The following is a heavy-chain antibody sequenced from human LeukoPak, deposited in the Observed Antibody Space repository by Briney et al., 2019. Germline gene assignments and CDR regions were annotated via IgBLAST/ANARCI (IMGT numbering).Heavy chain of an antibody. J-gene: IGHJ6*02. CDR2: ISGSGGST. D-gene: IGHD5-12*01. V-gene: IGHV3-23*01. Sequence: PGGSLRLSCAASGFPFSSFAMNWVRQAPGKGLQWVSSISGSGGSTYYADSVKGRFIISRDNSKNTLSLQMHSLRAEDTAVYYCAKPDHGFDLTLAAGMDVWGQGTTVTVS. CDR1: GFPFSSFA. CDR3: AKPDHGFDLTLAAGMDV.